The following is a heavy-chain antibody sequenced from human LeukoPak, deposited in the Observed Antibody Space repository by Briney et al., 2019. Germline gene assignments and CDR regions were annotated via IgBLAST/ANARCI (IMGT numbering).Heavy chain of an antibody. J-gene: IGHJ3*02. CDR3: GREDRGVLGNDAFDI. CDR2: ISSDGKTI. Sequence: PGGSLRLSCAASGFSVSDYWMNWVRHAPGQGLVWVSRISSDGKTISYADSVKGRFTITRDNAKNTLYLQMNSLRGEDTAVYYCGREDRGVLGNDAFDIWGQGTMVTVSS. D-gene: IGHD2-8*01. CDR1: GFSVSDYW. V-gene: IGHV3-74*01.